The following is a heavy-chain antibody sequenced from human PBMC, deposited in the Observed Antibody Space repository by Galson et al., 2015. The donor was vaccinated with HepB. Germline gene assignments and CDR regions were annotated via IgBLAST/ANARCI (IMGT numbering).Heavy chain of an antibody. J-gene: IGHJ4*02. Sequence: QSGAEVKKPGESLKIPCKGSGYSFTSYWIGWVRQRPGKGLEWMGIIYPGDSDTTYSPSFQGQVTISVDKSINTAYLHWSSLKASDTAMFYCARLDSSGYFYWGQGTLVTVSS. D-gene: IGHD3-22*01. V-gene: IGHV5-51*01. CDR1: GYSFTSYW. CDR2: IYPGDSDT. CDR3: ARLDSSGYFY.